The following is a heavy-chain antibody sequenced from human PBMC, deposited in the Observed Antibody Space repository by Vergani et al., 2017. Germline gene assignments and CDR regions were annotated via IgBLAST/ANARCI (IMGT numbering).Heavy chain of an antibody. CDR2: IDGSGTT. D-gene: IGHD4-23*01. Sequence: HLQESGPGLVKSSQTLSLTCTVSGGSITSSLYYWSWIRQSAGKTLEWIGRIDGSGTTTYNPSLQSRVIISRDTSTNQFSLKLTSVTAADTAMYYCARDNKQLRPRAFDLWGQWTMVTVSS. J-gene: IGHJ3*01. V-gene: IGHV4-61*02. CDR1: GGSITSSLYY. CDR3: ARDNKQLRPRAFDL.